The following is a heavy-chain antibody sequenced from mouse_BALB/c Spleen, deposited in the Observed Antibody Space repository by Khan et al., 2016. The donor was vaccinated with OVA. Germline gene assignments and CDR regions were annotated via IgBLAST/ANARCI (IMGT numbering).Heavy chain of an antibody. Sequence: VQLQESGPELVRPGVSVKLSCKGSGYTFTDYAMYWVKQSHAKSLEWIGLISTYSGNTNYNQKFKGKATMTVDKSSSTAYMELGRLTSEDSAFYCSASPAADGYYDYWGQGTTLTVSS. V-gene: IGHV1S137*01. CDR3: ASPAADGYYDY. CDR1: GYTFTDYA. J-gene: IGHJ2*01. D-gene: IGHD2-3*01. CDR2: ISTYSGNT.